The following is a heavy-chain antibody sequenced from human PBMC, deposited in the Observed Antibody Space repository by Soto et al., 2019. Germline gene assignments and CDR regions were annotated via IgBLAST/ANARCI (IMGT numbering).Heavy chain of an antibody. CDR3: MRRGYNWQFSDY. J-gene: IGHJ4*02. Sequence: GGSLRLSCAASGFTFSSYGMGWVRQAPGKGLEWVSSISNSGSEIFYAASVKGRFTISRDSSKNTLYLEMSSLRPEDTAVYYCMRRGYNWQFSDYWGQGTLVTVSS. CDR2: ISNSGSEI. V-gene: IGHV3-23*01. CDR1: GFTFSSYG. D-gene: IGHD5-12*01.